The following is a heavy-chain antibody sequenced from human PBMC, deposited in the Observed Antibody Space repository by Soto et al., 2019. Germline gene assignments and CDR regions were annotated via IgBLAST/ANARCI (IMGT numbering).Heavy chain of an antibody. CDR2: IAWDDDK. J-gene: IGHJ4*02. CDR3: ARIPQLHPGGVTAFDY. V-gene: IGHV2-70*11. D-gene: IGHD2-21*02. CDR1: GFSLSTSGMC. Sequence: SGPTLVNPTQTLTLTCTFSGFSLSTSGMCVSWIRQPPGKALEWLARIAWDDDKYYSTSLKTRLTISKDTSKNQVVLTMTNMDPVDTATYYCARIPQLHPGGVTAFDYWGQGTLVTVSS.